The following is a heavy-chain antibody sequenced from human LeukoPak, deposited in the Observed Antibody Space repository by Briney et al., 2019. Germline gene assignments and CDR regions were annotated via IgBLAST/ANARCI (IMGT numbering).Heavy chain of an antibody. Sequence: GGSLRLSCAASGFTFSSYAMSWVRQAPGKGLEWVSAISGSGGSTYYADPVKGRFTISRDNSKNTLYLQMNSLRAEDTAVYYCAKSDSGWQWLVNAFDIWGQGTMVTVSS. V-gene: IGHV3-23*01. J-gene: IGHJ3*02. CDR2: ISGSGGST. D-gene: IGHD6-19*01. CDR1: GFTFSSYA. CDR3: AKSDSGWQWLVNAFDI.